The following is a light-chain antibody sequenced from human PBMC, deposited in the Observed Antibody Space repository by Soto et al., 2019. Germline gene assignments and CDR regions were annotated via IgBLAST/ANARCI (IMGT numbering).Light chain of an antibody. CDR1: SSDVGGYNY. V-gene: IGLV2-14*01. Sequence: QSALTQPASVSGSPGQSITISCTGTSSDVGGYNYVSWYQQHPGKAHKLMIYEVSNRPSGVSNRFSGSKSGNTASLTISGLQAEDEADYYCSSYTSSSIDYVFGTGTKVTGL. CDR3: SSYTSSSIDYV. CDR2: EVS. J-gene: IGLJ1*01.